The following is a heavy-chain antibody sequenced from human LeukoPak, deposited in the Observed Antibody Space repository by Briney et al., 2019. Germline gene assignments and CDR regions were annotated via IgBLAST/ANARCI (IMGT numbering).Heavy chain of an antibody. Sequence: GASVKVSCKASGGTFSSYAISWVRQAPGKGLEWMGRIIPILGIANYAQKFQGRVTITADKSTSTAYMELSSLRSEDTAVYYCAAASDYGDSHFFVNAFYIWGQGTMVTVSS. CDR1: GGTFSSYA. CDR2: IIPILGIA. D-gene: IGHD4-17*01. V-gene: IGHV1-69*04. J-gene: IGHJ3*02. CDR3: AAASDYGDSHFFVNAFYI.